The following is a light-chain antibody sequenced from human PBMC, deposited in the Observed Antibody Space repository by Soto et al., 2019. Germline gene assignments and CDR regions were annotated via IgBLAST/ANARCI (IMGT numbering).Light chain of an antibody. CDR2: EVT. V-gene: IGLV2-8*01. J-gene: IGLJ1*01. Sequence: QSALTQPPSASGSPGQSVTISCTGTSSDVGGYNFVSWYQQHPGKAPKLIIYEVTKRPSGVPDRFSGSKSGNTASLTASGLQAEDEADYYCSSYSGTNNYVFGTGTKVTV. CDR3: SSYSGTNNYV. CDR1: SSDVGGYNF.